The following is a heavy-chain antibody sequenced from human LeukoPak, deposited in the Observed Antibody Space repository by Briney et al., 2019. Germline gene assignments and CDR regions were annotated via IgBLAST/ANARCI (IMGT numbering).Heavy chain of an antibody. Sequence: PSETLSLTCTISGGSISSYYWSWIRQPAGKGLEWIGRMSTSGSSNYNPSLTSRVTMSVDKPKNQFSLSLNSVTAADTAVYFCARVNSSGSFHDYWGQGARVTVSS. V-gene: IGHV4-4*07. CDR1: GGSISSYY. CDR2: MSTSGSS. D-gene: IGHD3-22*01. J-gene: IGHJ4*02. CDR3: ARVNSSGSFHDY.